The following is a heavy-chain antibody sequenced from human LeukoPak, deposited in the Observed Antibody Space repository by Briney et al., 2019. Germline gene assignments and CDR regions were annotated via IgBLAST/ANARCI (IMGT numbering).Heavy chain of an antibody. J-gene: IGHJ6*03. V-gene: IGHV3-48*03. Sequence: PGGSLRLSCAASGFTFSSYEMNWVRQAPGKGLEWVSYISSSGSTIYYADSVKGRFTISRDNAKNSLYLQMNSLRAEDTAVYYCARDDPSMLSNGYMDVWGKGTTVTVSS. D-gene: IGHD2-8*01. CDR2: ISSSGSTI. CDR3: ARDDPSMLSNGYMDV. CDR1: GFTFSSYE.